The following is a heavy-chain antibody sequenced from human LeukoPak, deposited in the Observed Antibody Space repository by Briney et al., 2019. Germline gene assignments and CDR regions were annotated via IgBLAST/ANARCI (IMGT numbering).Heavy chain of an antibody. CDR3: ARFLNYYDSSGYHSD. Sequence: PSETLSLTSTVSGGSISSYYWSWIRQPPGKGLEWIGYIYYSGSTNYNPSLKSRVTISVDTSKNQFSLKLSSVTAADTAVYYCARFLNYYDSSGYHSDWGQGTLVTVSS. J-gene: IGHJ4*02. V-gene: IGHV4-59*01. CDR1: GGSISSYY. CDR2: IYYSGST. D-gene: IGHD3-22*01.